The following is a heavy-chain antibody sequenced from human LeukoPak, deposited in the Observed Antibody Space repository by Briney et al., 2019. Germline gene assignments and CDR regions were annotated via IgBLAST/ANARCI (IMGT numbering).Heavy chain of an antibody. D-gene: IGHD1-26*01. Sequence: GGSLRLSCAASGFTFSNYAMSWVRQAPGKGLEWVSVIRGSAGSTDYAASVKGRFTISRDNSRNTLNLQMNSLRAEDTAVYYCAREDGSYFYYYYYYMDVWGKGTTVTVSS. V-gene: IGHV3-23*01. CDR1: GFTFSNYA. J-gene: IGHJ6*03. CDR2: IRGSAGST. CDR3: AREDGSYFYYYYYYMDV.